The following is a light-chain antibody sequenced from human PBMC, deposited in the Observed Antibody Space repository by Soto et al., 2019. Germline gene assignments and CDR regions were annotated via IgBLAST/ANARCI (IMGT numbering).Light chain of an antibody. CDR2: GAS. Sequence: EIVLTQSPGTLSLSPGERATLSCRASQSVSSSYLAWYQQKPGQAPRLLIYGASSRATGIPDRFSGSGSGTDFTLTISRLEPEDLAVYYCQQYCSSPVTFGQGTKLEIK. V-gene: IGKV3-20*01. CDR3: QQYCSSPVT. J-gene: IGKJ2*01. CDR1: QSVSSSY.